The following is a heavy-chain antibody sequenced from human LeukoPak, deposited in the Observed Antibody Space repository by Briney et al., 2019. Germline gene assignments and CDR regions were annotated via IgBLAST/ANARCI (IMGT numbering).Heavy chain of an antibody. CDR3: ARRVAAADATWFDP. J-gene: IGHJ5*02. Sequence: PSETLPLTCTVSGGSISSYYWSWIRQPPGKGLEWIGYIYYSGSTNYNPSLKSRVTISVDTSKNQFSLKLSSVTAADTAVYYCARRVAAADATWFDPWGQGTLVTVSS. CDR2: IYYSGST. CDR1: GGSISSYY. V-gene: IGHV4-59*01. D-gene: IGHD6-13*01.